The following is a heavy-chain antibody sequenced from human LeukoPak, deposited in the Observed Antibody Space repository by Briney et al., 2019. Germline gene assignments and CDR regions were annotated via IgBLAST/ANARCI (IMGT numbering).Heavy chain of an antibody. CDR1: GFTFSSYG. J-gene: IGHJ3*02. D-gene: IGHD3-22*01. Sequence: PGRSLRLSCAASGFTFSSYGMHWVRQAPGKGLEWVAVISYDGSNKYYADSVKGRFTISRDNSKNTLYLQMNSLRAEDTAVYYCAKESGDYDISGYGAFDIWGQGTMVTVSS. CDR3: AKESGDYDISGYGAFDI. CDR2: ISYDGSNK. V-gene: IGHV3-30*18.